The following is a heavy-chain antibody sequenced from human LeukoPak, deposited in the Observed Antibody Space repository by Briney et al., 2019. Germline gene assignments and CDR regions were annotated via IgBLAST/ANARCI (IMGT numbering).Heavy chain of an antibody. D-gene: IGHD6-19*01. Sequence: SQTLSLTCAISVDSVSRNSAAWNWIGQSPSRGLEWLGRTYYRSKWYSDYAVSVKSRITINPAASKNQFSLELNSVTPEDTAIYYCARANIAVSRISYFDSWGQGTLVTVSS. CDR2: TYYRSKWYS. V-gene: IGHV6-1*01. CDR1: VDSVSRNSAA. CDR3: ARANIAVSRISYFDS. J-gene: IGHJ4*02.